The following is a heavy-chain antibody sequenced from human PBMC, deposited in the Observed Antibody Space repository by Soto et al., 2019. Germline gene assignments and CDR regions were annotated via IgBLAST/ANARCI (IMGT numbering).Heavy chain of an antibody. CDR1: GGSISSSSYY. V-gene: IGHV4-39*01. CDR2: IYYSGST. J-gene: IGHJ4*02. D-gene: IGHD3-22*01. CDR3: ARLSYDSSGYYFDY. Sequence: PSETLALTCTVSGGSISSSSYYWGWIRQPPGKGLEWIGSIYYSGSTYYNPSLKSRVTISVDTSKNQFSLKLSSVTAADTAVYYCARLSYDSSGYYFDYWGQGTLVTVSS.